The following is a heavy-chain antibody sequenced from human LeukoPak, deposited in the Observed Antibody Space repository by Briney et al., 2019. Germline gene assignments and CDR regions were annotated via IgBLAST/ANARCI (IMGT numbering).Heavy chain of an antibody. J-gene: IGHJ4*02. V-gene: IGHV4-59*08. CDR3: ARREISSSSLRY. Sequence: SETLSLTCTVSGGSMTTYYWNWIRQPPGKGLEWIGYIYYSGSTNYNPSLESRVTISVDTPKNQFSLKLSSVTAADTAAYYCARREISSSSLRYWGQGTLVTVSS. D-gene: IGHD6-6*01. CDR2: IYYSGST. CDR1: GGSMTTYY.